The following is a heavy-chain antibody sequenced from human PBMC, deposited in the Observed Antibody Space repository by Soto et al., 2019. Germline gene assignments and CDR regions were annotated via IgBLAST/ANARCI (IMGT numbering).Heavy chain of an antibody. CDR2: IRQDGSEE. Sequence: GGSLRLSCTASGFTFSNYWMSWVRQAPGKGLEWVANIRQDGSEEYYVDSVKGRFTISRDNSKNTLYLQMNSLRAEDTAIYYCARASGESYPGSRVFDSWGQGTRVTVSS. CDR1: GFTFSNYW. D-gene: IGHD3-10*01. J-gene: IGHJ4*02. CDR3: ARASGESYPGSRVFDS. V-gene: IGHV3-7*03.